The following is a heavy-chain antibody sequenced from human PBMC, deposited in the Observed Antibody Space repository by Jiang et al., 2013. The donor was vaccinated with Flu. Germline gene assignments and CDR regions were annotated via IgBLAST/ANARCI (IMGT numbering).Heavy chain of an antibody. J-gene: IGHJ4*02. D-gene: IGHD2-8*02. V-gene: IGHV4-31*03. CDR1: GGSISSDGFF. CDR2: IYFSGST. Sequence: QLVESGPGLVNPSETLSLTGTVSGGSISSDGFFWSWVRQHPGEGLEWIGYIYFSGSTYYNPSLKGRATMSVDTSNNQLSLKLSSVTAADTAVYYCARVGNSFESTGPSVSHFDYWGQGTLVTVSS. CDR3: ARVGNSFESTGPSVSHFDY.